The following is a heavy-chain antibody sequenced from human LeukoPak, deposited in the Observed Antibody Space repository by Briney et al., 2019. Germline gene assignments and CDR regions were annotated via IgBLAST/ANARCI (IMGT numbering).Heavy chain of an antibody. V-gene: IGHV3-48*02. CDR1: GFTFSNYW. D-gene: IGHD1-26*01. Sequence: GGSLRLSCVASGFTFSNYWMNWVRQAPGKGLEWVSYISSSSSTIYYADSVKGRFTISRDNAKNSLYLQMNSLRDEDTAVYYCARDEGQDHSGSYSFDYWGQGTLVTVSS. J-gene: IGHJ4*02. CDR3: ARDEGQDHSGSYSFDY. CDR2: ISSSSSTI.